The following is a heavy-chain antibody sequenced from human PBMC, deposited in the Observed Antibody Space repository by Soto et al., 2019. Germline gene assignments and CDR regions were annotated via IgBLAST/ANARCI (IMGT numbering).Heavy chain of an antibody. CDR2: IYYSGST. CDR3: ARHVADYDFWSGYYSPWFDP. Sequence: SETLSLTCTVSGGSISSSSYYWGWIRQPPGKGLEWIGSIYYSGSTCYNPSLKSRVTISVDTSKNQFSLKLSSVTAADTAVYYCARHVADYDFWSGYYSPWFDPWGQGTLVTVSS. J-gene: IGHJ5*02. CDR1: GGSISSSSYY. D-gene: IGHD3-3*01. V-gene: IGHV4-39*01.